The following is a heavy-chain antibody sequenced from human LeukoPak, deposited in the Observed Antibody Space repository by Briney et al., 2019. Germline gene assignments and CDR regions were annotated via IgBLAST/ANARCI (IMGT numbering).Heavy chain of an antibody. V-gene: IGHV3-9*03. CDR3: ARGMATGGRLDY. CDR2: ISWNSGSI. Sequence: GGSLRLSCAASGFTFDDYAMHWVRQAPGKGLEWFSVISWNSGSIGYADSVKGRFTISRDNAKNSLFLQMNSLRAEDMALYYCARGMATGGRLDYWGQGTLVTVSS. CDR1: GFTFDDYA. J-gene: IGHJ4*02. D-gene: IGHD5-24*01.